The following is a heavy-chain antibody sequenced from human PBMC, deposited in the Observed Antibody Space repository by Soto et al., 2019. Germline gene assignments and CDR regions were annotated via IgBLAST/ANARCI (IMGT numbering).Heavy chain of an antibody. CDR1: GYTFTSYG. Sequence: ASVKVSCKASGYTFTSYGISWVRQAPGQGLEWMGWISAYNVNTNYAQKLQGRVTMTPDTSTSTAYMGLRSLRSDDTAFFYCARTGYGTPTDYYYYGMDVWGQGTTVTVSS. CDR2: ISAYNVNT. V-gene: IGHV1-18*01. D-gene: IGHD1-7*01. J-gene: IGHJ6*02. CDR3: ARTGYGTPTDYYYYGMDV.